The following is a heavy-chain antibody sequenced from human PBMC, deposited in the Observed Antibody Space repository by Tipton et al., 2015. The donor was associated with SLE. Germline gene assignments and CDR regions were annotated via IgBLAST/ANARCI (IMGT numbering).Heavy chain of an antibody. D-gene: IGHD3-22*01. J-gene: IGHJ5*02. Sequence: TLSLTCTVSGGSISRSGSDWGWIRQPPGQGLEWIGSIYYTGSTYYNPSLKSRVTVSVDTSKNQFSLKLTSVTAADTAVYYCARDDSSAVDPWGQGTLVTVSS. CDR3: ARDDSSAVDP. V-gene: IGHV4-39*07. CDR1: GGSISRSGSD. CDR2: IYYTGST.